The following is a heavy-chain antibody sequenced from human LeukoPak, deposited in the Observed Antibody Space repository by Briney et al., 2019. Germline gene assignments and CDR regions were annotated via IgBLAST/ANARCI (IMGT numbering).Heavy chain of an antibody. CDR2: IYHSGST. CDR1: GFTVSSNY. J-gene: IGHJ5*02. V-gene: IGHV4-38-2*01. D-gene: IGHD2-2*01. Sequence: GSLRLSCAASGFTVSSNYMSWIRQPPGKGLEWIGSIYHSGSTYYNPSLKSRVTISVDTSKNQFSLKLSSVTAADTAVYYCARAGYCSSTSCSGWFDPWGQGTLVTVSS. CDR3: ARAGYCSSTSCSGWFDP.